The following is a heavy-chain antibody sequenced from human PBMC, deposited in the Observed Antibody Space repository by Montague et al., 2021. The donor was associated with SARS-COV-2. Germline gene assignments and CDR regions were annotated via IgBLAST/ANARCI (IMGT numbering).Heavy chain of an antibody. CDR2: IYYSGXT. D-gene: IGHD5-12*01. V-gene: IGHV4-39*01. CDR3: ARHERQWLRLYPYYFDY. J-gene: IGHJ4*02. CDR1: GGSISSGGYY. Sequence: SETLSLTCTVSGGSISSGGYYWGWIRQPPGKGLEWIGSIYYSGXTXYXXXXKXRVTISVDTSKNQFSLKLSSVTAADTAVYYCARHERQWLRLYPYYFDYWGQGTLVTVSS.